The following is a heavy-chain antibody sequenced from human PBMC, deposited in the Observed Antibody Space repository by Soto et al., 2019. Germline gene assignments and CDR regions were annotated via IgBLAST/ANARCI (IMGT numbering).Heavy chain of an antibody. CDR3: AKGGGDFWSGSPLGYGLDV. V-gene: IGHV3-23*01. D-gene: IGHD3-3*01. CDR1: GFTFRNYA. CDR2: IGGSDNRT. J-gene: IGHJ6*02. Sequence: GGSLRLSCAASGFTFRNYAMTWVRQAPGKGLEWVSSIGGSDNRTNYADSVKGRFTTSRDISKNTLFLQMNSLRIEDTAVYYGAKGGGDFWSGSPLGYGLDVWGQGTRVTVSS.